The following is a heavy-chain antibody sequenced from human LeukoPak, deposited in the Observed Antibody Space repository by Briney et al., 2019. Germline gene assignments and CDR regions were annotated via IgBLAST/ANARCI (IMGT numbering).Heavy chain of an antibody. CDR1: GYTFTSYD. CDR3: ARVAPADNWFDP. J-gene: IGHJ5*02. V-gene: IGHV1-8*01. Sequence: GASVKVSCKASGYTFTSYDINWVRQAPGQGLEWMGWMNPNSGNTGYAQKFQGRVTMTRNTSISTAYMELSSLRSEDTAVYYCARVAPADNWFDPWGQGTLVTVSS. CDR2: MNPNSGNT.